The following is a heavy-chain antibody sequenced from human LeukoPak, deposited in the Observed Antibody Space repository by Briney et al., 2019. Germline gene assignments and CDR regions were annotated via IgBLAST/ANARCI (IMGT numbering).Heavy chain of an antibody. CDR2: IYNSGST. V-gene: IGHV4-38-2*01. CDR1: GYSISNTYY. CDR3: ARNSSGIHFDY. D-gene: IGHD3-22*01. J-gene: IGHJ4*02. Sequence: SETLSLTCAVSGYSISNTYYWGWLRQPPGKGLEWIGSIYNSGSTHYNPSLKSRVTISVDTSTNQFSLKLSSVTAADTAVYYCARNSSGIHFDYWGRGTLVTVSS.